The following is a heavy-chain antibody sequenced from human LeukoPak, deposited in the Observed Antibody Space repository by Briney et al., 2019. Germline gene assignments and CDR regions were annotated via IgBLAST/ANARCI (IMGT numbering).Heavy chain of an antibody. D-gene: IGHD2-15*01. V-gene: IGHV3-30*18. CDR1: GFTFSSYG. CDR2: ISYDGSNK. J-gene: IGHJ4*02. Sequence: GRSLRLSCAASGFTFSSYGMHWVRQAPGKGLEWVAVISYDGSNKYYADSVKGRFTISRDNSKNTLYLQVNSLRAEDTAVYYCAKDGGHCSGGSCHRFDYWGQGTLVTVSS. CDR3: AKDGGHCSGGSCHRFDY.